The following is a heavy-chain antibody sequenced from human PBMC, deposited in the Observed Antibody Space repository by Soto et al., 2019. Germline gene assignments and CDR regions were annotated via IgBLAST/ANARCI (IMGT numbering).Heavy chain of an antibody. Sequence: EVQLLESGGGLVQPGGSLRLSCAASGFTFSTYAMNWVRQAPGKGLEWVSGISGSGDSTYYADSVKGRFAVSRDNSKNTLYLQMNSLRAEDTAAFYCAKERSSGWSFDYWGQGTLVTVSS. J-gene: IGHJ4*02. CDR3: AKERSSGWSFDY. CDR1: GFTFSTYA. V-gene: IGHV3-23*01. D-gene: IGHD6-19*01. CDR2: ISGSGDST.